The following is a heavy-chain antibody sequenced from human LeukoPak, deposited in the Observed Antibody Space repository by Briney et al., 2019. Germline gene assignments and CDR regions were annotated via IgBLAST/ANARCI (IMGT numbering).Heavy chain of an antibody. CDR2: MNPNSGNT. Sequence: ASVKVSCKASGYTFTSYDINWVRQATGQGLEWMGWMNPNSGNTGYAQKFQGRVTMTRNTSISTAYMELSSLRSEDTAAYYCAREGSGSYYYYYYGMDVWGQGTTVTVSS. CDR3: AREGSGSYYYYYYGMDV. V-gene: IGHV1-8*01. CDR1: GYTFTSYD. J-gene: IGHJ6*02. D-gene: IGHD1-26*01.